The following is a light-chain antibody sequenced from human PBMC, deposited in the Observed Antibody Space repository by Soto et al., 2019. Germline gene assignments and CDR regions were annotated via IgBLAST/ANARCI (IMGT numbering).Light chain of an antibody. CDR2: DAS. CDR3: HHRSNWPPEDT. Sequence: EVLLTQSPATLSFTPGESATLSCRASQPINTYLGWYQQKSGQSPRLLIYDASNRAADIPARFSASGFGTDFTLTISSPKPEDFGTYYCHHRSNWPPEDTFGQGTKLEI. J-gene: IGKJ2*01. CDR1: QPINTY. V-gene: IGKV3-11*01.